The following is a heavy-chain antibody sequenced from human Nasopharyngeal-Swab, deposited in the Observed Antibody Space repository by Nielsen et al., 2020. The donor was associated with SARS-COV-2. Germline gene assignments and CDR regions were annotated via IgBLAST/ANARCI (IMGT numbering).Heavy chain of an antibody. CDR2: INHSGST. Sequence: SETLSLTFAVYGWSFSGYYWSWIRQPPGKGLEWIGEINHSGSTNYNPSLKSRVTLSRDTSKNQFSLKLRSVTAADTAVYYCARGGGATRKSSSSVGYYYYGMDVWGQGTTVTVSS. D-gene: IGHD6-6*01. V-gene: IGHV4-34*01. CDR1: GWSFSGYY. J-gene: IGHJ6*02. CDR3: ARGGGATRKSSSSVGYYYYGMDV.